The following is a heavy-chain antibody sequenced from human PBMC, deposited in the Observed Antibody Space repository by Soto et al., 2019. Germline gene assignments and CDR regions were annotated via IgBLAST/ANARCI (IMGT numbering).Heavy chain of an antibody. CDR1: SVSNAW. CDR2: IKSKTDGGTT. J-gene: IGHJ4*02. V-gene: IGHV3-15*07. Sequence: SVSNAWMNWVRQAPGKGLEWVGRIKSKTDGGTTDYAAPVKGRFTISRDDSKNTLYLQMSSLKTEDTAVYYCTTDPGIAVAGTRVWGQGTLVTVSS. CDR3: TTDPGIAVAGTRV. D-gene: IGHD6-19*01.